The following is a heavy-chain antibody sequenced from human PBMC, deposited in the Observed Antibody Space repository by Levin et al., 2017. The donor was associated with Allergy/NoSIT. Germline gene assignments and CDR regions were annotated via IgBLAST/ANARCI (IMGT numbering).Heavy chain of an antibody. CDR1: GFTFSSYS. J-gene: IGHJ4*02. Sequence: GGSLRLSCAASGFTFSSYSVTWVRQAPGKGLEWVSSISSSSSYMHYADSVKGRFTISRDNATNSLFLQMNILRAEDTAVYYCATNKVLYPMTHYKYWGQGTLVTVSS. V-gene: IGHV3-21*01. CDR3: ATNKVLYPMTHYKY. D-gene: IGHD4/OR15-4a*01. CDR2: ISSSSSYM.